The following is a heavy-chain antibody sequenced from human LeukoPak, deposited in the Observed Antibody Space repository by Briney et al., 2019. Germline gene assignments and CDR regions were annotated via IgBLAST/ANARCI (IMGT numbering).Heavy chain of an antibody. D-gene: IGHD5-24*01. CDR2: IKQDGSEK. CDR3: ARGSGWLVHY. J-gene: IGHJ4*02. V-gene: IGHV3-7*01. Sequence: PGGSLRLSCAVSGFSFSSFWMNWVRQAPGKGLEWVANIKQDGSEKYYVDSVKGRFTISRDNAKKSIYLEMNSLRAEDTAVYYCARGSGWLVHYWGQGTLATVSS. CDR1: GFSFSSFW.